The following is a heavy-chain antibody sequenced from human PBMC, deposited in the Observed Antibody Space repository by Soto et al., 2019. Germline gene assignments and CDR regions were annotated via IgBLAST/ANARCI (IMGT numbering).Heavy chain of an antibody. Sequence: QVQLQESGPGLLKPSETLSLTCSVSGGSVNNRTYYWSWIRQPPGKRLDWIGYVYYSGTTNYNPSLKSRVSISVDTSKNQFSLSLSSVTAADTALYYCARTTAVPNTLRSRYYFDYWGQGTLVTVSS. D-gene: IGHD4-17*01. V-gene: IGHV4-61*01. J-gene: IGHJ4*02. CDR1: GGSVNNRTYY. CDR3: ARTTAVPNTLRSRYYFDY. CDR2: VYYSGTT.